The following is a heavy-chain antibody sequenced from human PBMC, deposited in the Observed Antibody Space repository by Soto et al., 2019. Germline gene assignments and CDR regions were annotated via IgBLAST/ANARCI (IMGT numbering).Heavy chain of an antibody. CDR1: GFTVSSNY. Sequence: EVQLVESGGGLVQPGGSLRLSCAASGFTVSSNYMSWVRQAPGKGLEWVSLLYSGGSTYYADSVKGRFTISRDNSKNTRYLQMNSLRAEDTAGYDGASHSGTYWNPHYWGQGTLVTVSS. D-gene: IGHD1-26*01. V-gene: IGHV3-66*04. CDR2: LYSGGST. CDR3: ASHSGTYWNPHY. J-gene: IGHJ4*02.